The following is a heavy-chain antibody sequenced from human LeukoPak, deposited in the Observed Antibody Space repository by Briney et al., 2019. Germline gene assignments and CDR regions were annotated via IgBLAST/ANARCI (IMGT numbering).Heavy chain of an antibody. D-gene: IGHD3-22*01. CDR1: GLTFSDYY. V-gene: IGHV3-11*04. Sequence: GGSLRLSCAASGLTFSDYYMTWIRQAPGKGLEWVSSISGTGTTIYSADSVGGRFTVSRDNARNSLFLHMNSLRAEDTAVYYCAVQITMIVVVPYFDYWGQGTLVTVSS. CDR2: ISGTGTTI. CDR3: AVQITMIVVVPYFDY. J-gene: IGHJ4*02.